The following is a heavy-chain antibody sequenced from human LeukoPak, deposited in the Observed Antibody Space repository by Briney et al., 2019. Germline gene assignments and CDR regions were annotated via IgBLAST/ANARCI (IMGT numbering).Heavy chain of an antibody. V-gene: IGHV3-74*01. CDR1: GFTFSSYW. J-gene: IGHJ2*01. Sequence: QPGGSLRLSCAASGFTFSSYWMHWVRQAPGKGLVWVSRINSDGSSTSYADSVKGRFTISRDNGKNTLYLQMNSLRAEDTAVYYCPRDPSMWLGYFDLWGRGTLVTVSS. D-gene: IGHD6-19*01. CDR3: PRDPSMWLGYFDL. CDR2: INSDGSST.